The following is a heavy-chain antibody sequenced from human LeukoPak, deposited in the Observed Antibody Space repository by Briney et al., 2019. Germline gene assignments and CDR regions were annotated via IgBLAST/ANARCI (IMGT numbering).Heavy chain of an antibody. CDR1: GFTFSDYY. CDR3: ARADCSSTSCYELDY. Sequence: GGSLRLSCAGSGFTFSDYYMSWIRQPPGKGLEWVSYISSSDTTIYYADSAKGRFTISRDNAQNSLYLQMNTLRADDTAVYYRARADCSSTSCYELDYWGPGTLVTVSS. V-gene: IGHV3-11*04. D-gene: IGHD2-2*01. CDR2: ISSSDTTI. J-gene: IGHJ4*02.